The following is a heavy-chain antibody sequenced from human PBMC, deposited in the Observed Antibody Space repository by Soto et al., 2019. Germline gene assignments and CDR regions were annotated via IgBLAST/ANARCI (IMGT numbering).Heavy chain of an antibody. J-gene: IGHJ5*01. D-gene: IGHD4-17*01. CDR1: GGSLSGYY. CDR3: ARGIRPDS. V-gene: IGHV4-34*02. Sequence: QVQLQQWGAGLLKPSETLSLTCAVHGGSLSGYYWSWIRQNPGKGLEWIGEVSHRGSTNYNPSLKSRVTISLDTSKNQFSLKLASVTAADTAAYYCARGIRPDSWGQGTQVTVSS. CDR2: VSHRGST.